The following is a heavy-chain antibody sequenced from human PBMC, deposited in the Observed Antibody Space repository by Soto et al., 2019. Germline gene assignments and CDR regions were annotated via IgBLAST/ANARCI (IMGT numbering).Heavy chain of an antibody. Sequence: GGSLRLSCAASGFTFSNAWMIWVRQAPGKGLEWVGRIKSKTDGGTTDYAAPVKGRFTISRDDSKNTLYLQMNSLKTEDTAVYYCTAGYSYGPDSLYYYYYGMDVWGQGTTVTVSS. J-gene: IGHJ6*02. CDR1: GFTFSNAW. CDR3: TAGYSYGPDSLYYYYYGMDV. V-gene: IGHV3-15*01. D-gene: IGHD5-18*01. CDR2: IKSKTDGGTT.